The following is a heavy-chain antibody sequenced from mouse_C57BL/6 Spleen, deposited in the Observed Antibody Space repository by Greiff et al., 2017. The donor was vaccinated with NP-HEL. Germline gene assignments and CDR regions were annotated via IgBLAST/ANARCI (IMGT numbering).Heavy chain of an antibody. CDR1: GYTFTSYW. V-gene: IGHV1-53*01. CDR3: ARFDGYSIFAY. CDR2: INPSNGGT. D-gene: IGHD2-3*01. Sequence: QVQLQQPGTELVKPGASVKLSCKASGYTFTSYWMHWVKQRPGQGLEWIGNINPSNGGTTYNEKLKSKATLIVDKSSSTAYMQLSSLTSEDSAVYYCARFDGYSIFAYWGQGTLVTVSA. J-gene: IGHJ3*01.